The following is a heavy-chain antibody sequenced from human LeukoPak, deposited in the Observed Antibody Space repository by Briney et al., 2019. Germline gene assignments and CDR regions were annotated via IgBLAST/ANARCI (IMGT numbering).Heavy chain of an antibody. J-gene: IGHJ2*01. CDR1: GFTFSSYG. V-gene: IGHV3-33*01. CDR3: ARSSSSWYFYWYFDL. Sequence: AGGSLRLSCAASGFTFSSYGMHWVRQAPGKGLEWVAVIWYDGSNKYYGDSVKGRFTISRDNSKKTLYLQMNSLRAEDTAVYYCARSSSSWYFYWYFDLWGRGTLVTVSS. D-gene: IGHD6-13*01. CDR2: IWYDGSNK.